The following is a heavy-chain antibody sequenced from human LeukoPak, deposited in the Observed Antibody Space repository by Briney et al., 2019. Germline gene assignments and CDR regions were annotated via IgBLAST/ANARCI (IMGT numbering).Heavy chain of an antibody. V-gene: IGHV3-74*01. CDR1: GFTFSNYW. CDR3: TRYYNSLDY. J-gene: IGHJ4*02. CDR2: INSDASMT. D-gene: IGHD5-24*01. Sequence: PGGSLRLSCAASGFTFSNYWMHWVRQAPGKGLVWVSRINSDASMTNYADSVNGRFTISRDNAKNTLYPQMNSLRADDTAMYYCTRYYNSLDYWGQGTLVTVTS.